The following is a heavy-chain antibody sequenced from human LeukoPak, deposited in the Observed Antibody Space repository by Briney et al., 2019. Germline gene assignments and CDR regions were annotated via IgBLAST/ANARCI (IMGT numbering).Heavy chain of an antibody. J-gene: IGHJ4*02. CDR3: ARYLRWLVGAVAYYFDY. V-gene: IGHV3-7*01. Sequence: GGSLRLSCTASGFTFVNYGMSWVRQAPGKGLEWVANIKQDGSEKYYVDSVKGRFTISRDNAKNSLYLQMNSLRAEDTAVYYCARYLRWLVGAVAYYFDYWGQGTLVTVSS. CDR1: GFTFVNYG. CDR2: IKQDGSEK. D-gene: IGHD6-19*01.